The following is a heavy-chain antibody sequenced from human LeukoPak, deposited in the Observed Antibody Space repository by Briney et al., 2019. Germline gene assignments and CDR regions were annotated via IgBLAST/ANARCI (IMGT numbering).Heavy chain of an antibody. CDR3: ARATITMIVVVTDFDY. CDR2: ISYDGSNK. Sequence: GGSLRLSCAASGFTFSSYAMHWVRQAPGKGLEWVAVISYDGSNKYYADSVKGRFTISRDNAKNSLYLQMNSLRAEDTAVYYCARATITMIVVVTDFDYWGQGTLVTVSS. CDR1: GFTFSSYA. D-gene: IGHD3-22*01. V-gene: IGHV3-30-3*01. J-gene: IGHJ4*02.